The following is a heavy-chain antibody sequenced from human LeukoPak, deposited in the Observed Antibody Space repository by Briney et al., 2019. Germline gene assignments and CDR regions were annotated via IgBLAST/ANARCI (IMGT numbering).Heavy chain of an antibody. CDR1: GYTLTELS. J-gene: IGHJ6*02. D-gene: IGHD3-10*01. Sequence: ASVKVSCKVSGYTLTELSMQWVRQAPGKGLEWMGGFDPEDGETIYAQKFQGRVTMTEDTSTDTAYMELSSLRSEDTAVYYCATAGVLLWFGEPLAYGMDVWGQGTTVTVSS. V-gene: IGHV1-24*01. CDR2: FDPEDGET. CDR3: ATAGVLLWFGEPLAYGMDV.